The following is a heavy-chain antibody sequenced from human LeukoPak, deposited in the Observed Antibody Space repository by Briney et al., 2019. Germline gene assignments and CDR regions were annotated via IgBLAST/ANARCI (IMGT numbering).Heavy chain of an antibody. Sequence: ASVKVSCKASGYTFTSYGISWVRQAPGQVLEWMGWISAYNGNTNYAQKLQGRVTMTTDTSTSTAYMELRSLRSDDTAVYYCARGPHYYSSSWSPAGYWGQGTLVTVSS. V-gene: IGHV1-18*01. J-gene: IGHJ4*02. CDR1: GYTFTSYG. CDR2: ISAYNGNT. CDR3: ARGPHYYSSSWSPAGY. D-gene: IGHD6-13*01.